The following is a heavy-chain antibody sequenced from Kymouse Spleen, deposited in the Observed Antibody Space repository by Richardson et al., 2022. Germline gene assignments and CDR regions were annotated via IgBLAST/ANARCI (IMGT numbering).Heavy chain of an antibody. Sequence: EVQLVESGGGLVQPGGSLKLSCAASGFTFSGSAMHWVRQASGKGLEWVGRIRSKANSYATAYAASVKGRFTISRDDSKNTAYLQMNSLKTEDTAVYYCTRHDYSNYYYGMDVWGQGTTVTVSS. CDR2: IRSKANSYAT. D-gene: IGHD4-11,IGHD4-11*01. V-gene: IGHV3-73*02. CDR3: TRHDYSNYYYGMDV. J-gene: IGHJ6*02. CDR1: GFTFSGSA.